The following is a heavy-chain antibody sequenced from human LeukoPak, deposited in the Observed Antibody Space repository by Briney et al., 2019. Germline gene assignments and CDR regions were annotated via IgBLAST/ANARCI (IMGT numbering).Heavy chain of an antibody. D-gene: IGHD2-15*01. J-gene: IGHJ4*02. CDR3: ASTPNGVAAIYFDY. CDR2: IKQDGSAK. Sequence: GGSLRLSCAASGFSVTTYTMSWVRQAPGKELQWVANIKQDGSAKYYADSVKGRFTISRDNAKNTLYLQMNSLRAGDTAVYYCASTPNGVAAIYFDYWGQGTLVTVSS. V-gene: IGHV3-7*01. CDR1: GFSVTTYT.